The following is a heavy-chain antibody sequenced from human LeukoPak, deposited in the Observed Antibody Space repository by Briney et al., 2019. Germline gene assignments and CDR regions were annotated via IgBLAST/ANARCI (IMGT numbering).Heavy chain of an antibody. CDR2: INPSGGST. D-gene: IGHD2-2*01. V-gene: IGHV1-46*01. CDR3: ARDRCSSTSCYSYYYYMDV. J-gene: IGHJ6*03. Sequence: ASVKVSCKASGYTFTSYYMHWVRQAPGQGLEWMGIINPSGGSTSYAQKFQGRVTMTRDTSTSTVYMELSSLRSEDTAVYYCARDRCSSTSCYSYYYYMDVWGKGTTVTVSS. CDR1: GYTFTSYY.